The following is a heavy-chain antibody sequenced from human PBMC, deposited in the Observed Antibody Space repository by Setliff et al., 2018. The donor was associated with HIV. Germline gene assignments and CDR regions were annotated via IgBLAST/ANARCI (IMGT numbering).Heavy chain of an antibody. CDR1: GGSINSGSYY. J-gene: IGHJ6*03. CDR3: ARAPTGYSSIWYRNGLTYYNYMDV. CDR2: IYYSGST. V-gene: IGHV4-39*07. Sequence: PSETLSLTCTVSGGSINSGSYYWGWIRQPPGKGLEWIGSIYYSGSTYYNPSLKSRVTMSVDTSKNQFSLKLSSVTAADTAVFYCARAPTGYSSIWYRNGLTYYNYMDVWGKGTKVTVSS. D-gene: IGHD6-13*01.